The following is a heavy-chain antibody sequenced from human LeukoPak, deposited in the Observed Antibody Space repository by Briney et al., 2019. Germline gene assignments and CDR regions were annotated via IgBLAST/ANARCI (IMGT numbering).Heavy chain of an antibody. D-gene: IGHD2-21*02. V-gene: IGHV3-49*04. Sequence: GGSLRLSCTASGFTFGDYAMSWVRQAPGKGLEWVGFIRSKAYGGTTEYAASVKGRFTISRDDSKSIAYLQMNSLKTEDTAVYYCTRDETALLDAFDIWGQGTMVTVSS. CDR3: TRDETALLDAFDI. J-gene: IGHJ3*02. CDR2: IRSKAYGGTT. CDR1: GFTFGDYA.